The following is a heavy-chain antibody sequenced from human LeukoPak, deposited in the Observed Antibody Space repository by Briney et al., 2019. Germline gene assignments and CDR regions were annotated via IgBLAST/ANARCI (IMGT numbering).Heavy chain of an antibody. CDR3: AKDANTAMVFSYFDY. Sequence: PGGSPRLSCAASGFTFSSYGMHWVRQAPGKGLEWVAFIRYDGSNKYYADSVKGRFTISRDNSKNTLYLQMNSLRAEDTAVYYCAKDANTAMVFSYFDYWGQGTLVTVSS. D-gene: IGHD5-18*01. J-gene: IGHJ4*02. V-gene: IGHV3-30*02. CDR2: IRYDGSNK. CDR1: GFTFSSYG.